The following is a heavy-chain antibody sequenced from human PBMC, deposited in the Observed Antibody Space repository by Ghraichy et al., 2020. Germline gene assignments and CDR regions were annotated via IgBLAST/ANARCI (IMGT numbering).Heavy chain of an antibody. V-gene: IGHV3-30*18. Sequence: GGSLRLSCAASGFTFSSYGMHWVRQAPGKGLEWVAVISYDGSNKYYADSVKGRFTISRDNSKNTLYLQMNSLRAEDTAVYYCAKDLSYYGSGRNPPTFDYWGQGTLVTVSS. D-gene: IGHD3-10*01. CDR2: ISYDGSNK. CDR3: AKDLSYYGSGRNPPTFDY. CDR1: GFTFSSYG. J-gene: IGHJ4*02.